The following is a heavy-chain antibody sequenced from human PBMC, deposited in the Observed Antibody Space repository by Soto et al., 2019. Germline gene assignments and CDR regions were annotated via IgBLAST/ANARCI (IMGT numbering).Heavy chain of an antibody. CDR3: GRYCSGGSCHTLDYYGMDV. CDR2: IIPVFGTT. Sequence: SVKVSCKASGGTFRNYGIGWVRQAPGQGLEWMGGIIPVFGTTNYAQKFQGRVTITADESTSTAYIEVSILRSEDTAMFYCGRYCSGGSCHTLDYYGMDVWRQGTTVTVSS. V-gene: IGHV1-69*13. D-gene: IGHD2-15*01. J-gene: IGHJ6*02. CDR1: GGTFRNYG.